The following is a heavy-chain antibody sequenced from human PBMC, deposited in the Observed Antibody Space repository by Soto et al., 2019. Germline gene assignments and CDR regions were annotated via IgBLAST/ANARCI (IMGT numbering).Heavy chain of an antibody. CDR3: ARGYCSGGSCYSRYYYYYYMDV. Sequence: SETLSLTCAVYGGSFSGYYWSWIRQPPGKGLEWIGEINHSGSTNYNPSLKSRVTISVDTSKNQFSLKLSSVTAADTAVYYCARGYCSGGSCYSRYYYYYYMDVWGKGTTVTVSS. J-gene: IGHJ6*03. CDR2: INHSGST. D-gene: IGHD2-15*01. CDR1: GGSFSGYY. V-gene: IGHV4-34*01.